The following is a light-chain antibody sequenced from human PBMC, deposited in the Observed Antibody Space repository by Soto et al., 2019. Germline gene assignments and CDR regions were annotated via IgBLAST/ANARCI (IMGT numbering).Light chain of an antibody. J-gene: IGKJ1*01. V-gene: IGKV2-28*01. CDR3: MQTLQSWT. CDR2: LGS. Sequence: DIVMTQSPLSLPVTPGDPASISCRSSQSLLHSNGYNYLDWYLQKPGQSPQLLIYLGSNRASGVPDRFSGSGSGTDFTLKISRVEAEDVGVYYCMQTLQSWTFGQGTKVDIK. CDR1: QSLLHSNGYNY.